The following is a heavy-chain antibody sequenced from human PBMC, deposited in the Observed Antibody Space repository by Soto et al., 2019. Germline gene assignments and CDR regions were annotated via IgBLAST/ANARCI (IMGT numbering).Heavy chain of an antibody. V-gene: IGHV3-15*07. CDR3: TTGVITFGGLIIANDQ. J-gene: IGHJ4*02. D-gene: IGHD3-16*01. Sequence: EVQLVESGGGLVKPGGSLRLSCAASGFTFNDAWMNWVRQAPGKGLEWVGRIKSKIEGGTTDSAAPVKGRFTISRDDSKNTVYLQMNSLKTEDTAVYYCTTGVITFGGLIIANDQWGQGTLVTVSS. CDR2: IKSKIEGGTT. CDR1: GFTFNDAW.